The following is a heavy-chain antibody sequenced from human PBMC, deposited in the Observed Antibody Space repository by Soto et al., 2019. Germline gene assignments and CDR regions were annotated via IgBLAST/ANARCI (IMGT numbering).Heavy chain of an antibody. D-gene: IGHD4-17*01. CDR1: GGTFSSYA. Sequence: SVKVSCKASGGTFSSYAISWVRQPTGQGLEWMGGIIPIFGTANYAQQFQRRVTITADESTSTAYMELSSLRSEDTAVYYCATQTTVVRSYYYYGMDVWGQGTTVTVSS. V-gene: IGHV1-69*13. CDR3: ATQTTVVRSYYYYGMDV. CDR2: IIPIFGTA. J-gene: IGHJ6*02.